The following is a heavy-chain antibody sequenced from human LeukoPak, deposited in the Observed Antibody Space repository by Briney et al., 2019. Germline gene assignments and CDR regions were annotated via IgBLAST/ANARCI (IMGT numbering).Heavy chain of an antibody. Sequence: SETLSLTCTVSGGFISTGTYYWGWLRQSPGKGLVWIGNSYYTGAPYYHPSLNSPITISIDTSKNQFSLKMSSVTAADTSIYSCTRGAAMLPEYWGQGSLVTVSS. J-gene: IGHJ4*02. CDR2: SYYTGAP. CDR3: TRGAAMLPEY. D-gene: IGHD2-2*01. CDR1: GGFISTGTYY. V-gene: IGHV4-39*07.